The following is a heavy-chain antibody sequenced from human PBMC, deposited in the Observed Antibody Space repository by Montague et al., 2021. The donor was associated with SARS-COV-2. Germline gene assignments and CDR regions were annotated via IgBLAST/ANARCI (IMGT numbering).Heavy chain of an antibody. D-gene: IGHD3-10*01. CDR3: ARSHELWFGENPQGPGAFDI. CDR1: GFTFSSYS. CDR2: ISSSSSYI. Sequence: SLRLSCAASGFTFSSYSMNWFRQAPGKGLEWVPSISSSSSYIYYADSVKGRFTISRDNAKNSLYLQMNSLRAEDTAVYYCARSHELWFGENPQGPGAFDIWGQGTMVTVS. J-gene: IGHJ3*02. V-gene: IGHV3-21*01.